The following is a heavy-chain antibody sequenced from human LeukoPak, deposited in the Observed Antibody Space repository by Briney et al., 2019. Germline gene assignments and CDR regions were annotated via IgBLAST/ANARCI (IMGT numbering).Heavy chain of an antibody. CDR2: INGDNGNT. Sequence: ASVTVSCKASGYTFTTYAMHWVRQAPGQRLEWMGWINGDNGNTKYSRKFQGRVTITRDTSAYTAYMELRSLRSADTAVYFCARAPYDILTGYSLNWFDPWGQGTLVTVSS. V-gene: IGHV1-3*01. CDR3: ARAPYDILTGYSLNWFDP. CDR1: GYTFTTYA. J-gene: IGHJ5*02. D-gene: IGHD3-9*01.